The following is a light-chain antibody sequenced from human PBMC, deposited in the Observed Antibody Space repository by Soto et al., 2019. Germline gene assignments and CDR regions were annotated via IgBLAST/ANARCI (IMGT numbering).Light chain of an antibody. CDR2: EVN. J-gene: IGLJ1*01. CDR1: SSNVGSYKL. CDR3: CSSGGSPTYV. Sequence: QSALTQPASVSGSPGQSITSSFTGTSSNVGSYKLVSWYQQHPGKAPKLMIFEVNKRPSGVSNRFSGSKSGNTASLTISGLKFEDEADYYCCSSGGSPTYVFGTGTKLTVL. V-gene: IGLV2-23*02.